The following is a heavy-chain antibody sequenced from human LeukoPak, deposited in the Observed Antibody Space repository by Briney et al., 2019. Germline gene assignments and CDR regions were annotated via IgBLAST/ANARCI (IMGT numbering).Heavy chain of an antibody. CDR1: GVSISGSTYF. J-gene: IGHJ3*02. CDR2: IFESGST. D-gene: IGHD1-26*01. Sequence: SETLSLTCTVSGVSISGSTYFWGWIRQPPGKGLEWFGSIFESGSTYYNPSLKSRVTIAVDTSRNQFSLRLTSVTPTDTAVYYCARTGFVGTTDHDAFDIWGQGTLVAVSS. CDR3: ARTGFVGTTDHDAFDI. V-gene: IGHV4-39*01.